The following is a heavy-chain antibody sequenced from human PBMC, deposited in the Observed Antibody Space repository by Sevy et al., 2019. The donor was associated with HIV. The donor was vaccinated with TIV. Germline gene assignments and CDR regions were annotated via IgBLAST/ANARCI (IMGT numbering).Heavy chain of an antibody. J-gene: IGHJ6*02. Sequence: GGSLRLSCAASGFTFSSYSMNWVRQAPGKGLEWVSSISSSSSYIYYADSVKGRFTISRDNAKNSLYLQMNSLRAEDTAVYYCAGDGQLQYGMDVWGQGTTVTVSS. CDR2: ISSSSSYI. D-gene: IGHD6-6*01. V-gene: IGHV3-21*01. CDR1: GFTFSSYS. CDR3: AGDGQLQYGMDV.